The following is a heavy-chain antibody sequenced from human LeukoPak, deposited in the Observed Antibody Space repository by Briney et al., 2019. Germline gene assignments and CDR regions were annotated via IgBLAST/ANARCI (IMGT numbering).Heavy chain of an antibody. CDR1: GGSFCGYY. J-gene: IGHJ3*02. Sequence: SETLSLTCAVYGGSFCGYYWSWIRQPPGKGVEWIGEINHSRSTNYNPSLKSRVTISVDTSKNQFSLKLSSVTAADTAVYYCARVRATGAFDIWGQGTMVTVYS. CDR3: ARVRATGAFDI. D-gene: IGHD5-12*01. V-gene: IGHV4-34*01. CDR2: INHSRST.